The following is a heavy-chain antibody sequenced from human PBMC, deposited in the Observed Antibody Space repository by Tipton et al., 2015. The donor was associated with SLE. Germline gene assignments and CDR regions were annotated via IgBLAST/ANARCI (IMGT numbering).Heavy chain of an antibody. CDR2: ISYDGSNK. V-gene: IGHV3-30*04. CDR1: GFTFSIYS. Sequence: SLRLSCAASGFTFSIYSMHWVRQAPGKGLEWVAVISYDGSNKYYADSVKGRFTISRDNSKNTLDLQMNSLRAEDTAVYYCARVLVRGVMGAFDIWGQGTMVTVSS. D-gene: IGHD3-10*01. CDR3: ARVLVRGVMGAFDI. J-gene: IGHJ3*02.